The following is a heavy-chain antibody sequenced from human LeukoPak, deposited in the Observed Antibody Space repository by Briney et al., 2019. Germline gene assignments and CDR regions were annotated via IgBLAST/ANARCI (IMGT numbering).Heavy chain of an antibody. CDR1: GFTFSSYS. J-gene: IGHJ4*02. D-gene: IGHD3-22*01. CDR3: ARDGGPIVVVNEGFDY. V-gene: IGHV3-48*01. CDR2: ISSSSSTI. Sequence: GGSLRLSXAASGFTFSSYSMNWVRQAPGKGMEWVSYISSSSSTIYYADSVKGRFTISRDNAKNSLYLQMNSLRAEDTAVYYCARDGGPIVVVNEGFDYWGQGTLVTVSS.